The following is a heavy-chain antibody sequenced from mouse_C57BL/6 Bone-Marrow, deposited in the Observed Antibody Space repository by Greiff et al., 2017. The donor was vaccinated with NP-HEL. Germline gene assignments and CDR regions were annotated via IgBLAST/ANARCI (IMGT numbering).Heavy chain of an antibody. CDR3: ARGYDYDYFDY. J-gene: IGHJ2*01. CDR2: INPGSGGT. V-gene: IGHV1-54*01. CDR1: GYAFTNYL. D-gene: IGHD2-4*01. Sequence: VQLQQSGAELVRPGTSVKVSCKASGYAFTNYLIEWVKQRPGQGLEWIGVINPGSGGTNYNEKFKGKATLTADKSSSTAYMQLSSLTSEDSAVYFCARGYDYDYFDYWGQGTTLTVSS.